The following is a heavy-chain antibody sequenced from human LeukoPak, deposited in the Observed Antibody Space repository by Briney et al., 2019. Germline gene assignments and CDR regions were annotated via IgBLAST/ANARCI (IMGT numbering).Heavy chain of an antibody. V-gene: IGHV4-4*07. Sequence: SETLSLTCSVSGASIDTYYWSWIRQPAGKGLEWIGHIHTSGSTNYNPSLKSRVTISVDTSKNQFSLKLSSVTAADTAVYYCARVPYYYGSGSHSNWFDPWGQGTLVTVSS. J-gene: IGHJ5*02. D-gene: IGHD3-10*01. CDR1: GASIDTYY. CDR2: IHTSGST. CDR3: ARVPYYYGSGSHSNWFDP.